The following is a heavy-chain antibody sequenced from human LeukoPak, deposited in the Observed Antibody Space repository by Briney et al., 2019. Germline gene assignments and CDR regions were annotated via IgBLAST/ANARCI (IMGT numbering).Heavy chain of an antibody. CDR2: ISSNGGST. CDR1: GFSFGSYG. D-gene: IGHD1-26*01. V-gene: IGHV3-64*01. J-gene: IGHJ4*02. Sequence: PGGSLRLSCAASGFSFGSYGMHWVRQAPGKGLEYVSAISSNGGSTYYANSVKGRFTISRDNSKDTLYLQMGSLRAEDMAVYYCARAGGGSYYAYWGQGTLVTVSS. CDR3: ARAGGGSYYAY.